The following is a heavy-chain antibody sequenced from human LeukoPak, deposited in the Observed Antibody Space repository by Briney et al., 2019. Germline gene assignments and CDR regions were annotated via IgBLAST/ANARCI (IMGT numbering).Heavy chain of an antibody. J-gene: IGHJ4*02. CDR3: ARDRAGYSSGFGY. V-gene: IGHV1-18*01. CDR2: ISAYNGNT. D-gene: IGHD6-19*01. CDR1: GYTFTSYL. Sequence: ASLKVSCKASGYTFTSYLICWVRQAPGQAREWMGWISAYNGNTNYAQKLQGRVTMTTDTSTSTAYMELRSLRSDDTAVYYCARDRAGYSSGFGYWGQGTLVTVSS.